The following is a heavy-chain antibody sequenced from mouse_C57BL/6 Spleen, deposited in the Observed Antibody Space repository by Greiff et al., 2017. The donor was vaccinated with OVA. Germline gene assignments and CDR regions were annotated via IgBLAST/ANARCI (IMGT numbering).Heavy chain of an antibody. J-gene: IGHJ2*01. CDR3: AVIYYYGSSYGGFDY. CDR1: GYTFTDYN. Sequence: VQLKQSGPELVKPGASVKMSCKASGYTFTDYNMHWVKQSHGKSLEWIGYINPNNGGTSYNQKFKGKATLTVNKSSSTAYMELRSLTSEDSAVYYCAVIYYYGSSYGGFDYWGQGTTLTVSS. D-gene: IGHD1-1*01. CDR2: INPNNGGT. V-gene: IGHV1-22*01.